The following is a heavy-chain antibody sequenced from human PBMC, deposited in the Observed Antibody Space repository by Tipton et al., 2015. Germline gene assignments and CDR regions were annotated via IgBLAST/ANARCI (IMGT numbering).Heavy chain of an antibody. CDR3: AKGNGYSSGWYADY. D-gene: IGHD6-19*01. V-gene: IGHV3-23*01. CDR1: GFTFSNYA. J-gene: IGHJ4*02. CDR2: ISSNGGST. Sequence: GSLRLSCAASGFTFSNYAMSWVRQAPGKGLEWVLGISSNGGSTYYADSVKGRFTISRDNSKNTLYVQMNSLRAEDTAVYYCAKGNGYSSGWYADYWGQGTLVTVSS.